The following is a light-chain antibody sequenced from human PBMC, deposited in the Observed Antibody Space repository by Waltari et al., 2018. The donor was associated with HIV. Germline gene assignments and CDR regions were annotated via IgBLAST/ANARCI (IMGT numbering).Light chain of an antibody. CDR3: QQVNSYPRT. CDR1: QSIRIY. V-gene: IGKV1-9*01. J-gene: IGKJ1*01. Sequence: DIQLTQSPSFLSASVGDRVTITCRASQSIRIYLNWYQQKPGKAPKLLIYAASTLQSGVPSRFSGSGSGTEFTLTISSLQPEDFATYYCQQVNSYPRTFGQGTKVEIK. CDR2: AAS.